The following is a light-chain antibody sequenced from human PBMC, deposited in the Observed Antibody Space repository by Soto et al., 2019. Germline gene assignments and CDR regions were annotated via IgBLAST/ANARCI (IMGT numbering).Light chain of an antibody. CDR2: GAS. CDR1: QSVSSN. CDR3: QQYNTWPPIT. J-gene: IGKJ5*01. V-gene: IGKV3-15*01. Sequence: EIVMTQSPATLSVSPGERTTLSCRASQSVSSNLARYQQKPGQAPRLLIYGASTSATGIPARFSGSGSGTEFTLSISSLQSEDFAVYYCQQYNTWPPITFGQETRLEIK.